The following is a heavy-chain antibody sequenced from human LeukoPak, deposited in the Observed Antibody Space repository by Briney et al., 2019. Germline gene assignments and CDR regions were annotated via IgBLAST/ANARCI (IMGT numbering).Heavy chain of an antibody. J-gene: IGHJ4*02. D-gene: IGHD6-13*01. CDR1: GNYW. CDR3: TRGSPGYSSSWLDF. Sequence: GGSLRLSCAASGNYWMHWVRQAPGKGLVWVSRINSDGSSRSYADYVRGRFTISRDDAKNTLYLQMSSLSVDDTAIYYCTRGSPGYSSSWLDFWGQGILVTVSS. CDR2: INSDGSSR. V-gene: IGHV3-74*01.